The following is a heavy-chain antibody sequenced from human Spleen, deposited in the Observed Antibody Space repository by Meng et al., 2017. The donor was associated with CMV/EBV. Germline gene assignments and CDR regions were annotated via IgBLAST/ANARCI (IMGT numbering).Heavy chain of an antibody. Sequence: QVQLQESGPGLLKPSETLSLTCTVPGGSISSYYWSWIRQPAGKGLEWIGRIYTSGSTNYNPSLKSRVTMSVDTSKNQFSLKLSSVTAADTAVYYCAREGDGYNLFDYFDYWGQGTLVTVSS. J-gene: IGHJ4*02. CDR1: GGSISSYY. V-gene: IGHV4-4*07. CDR3: AREGDGYNLFDYFDY. CDR2: IYTSGST. D-gene: IGHD5-24*01.